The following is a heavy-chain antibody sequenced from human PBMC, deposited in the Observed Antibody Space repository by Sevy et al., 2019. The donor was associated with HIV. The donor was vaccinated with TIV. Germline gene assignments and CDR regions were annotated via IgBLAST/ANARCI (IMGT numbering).Heavy chain of an antibody. J-gene: IGHJ6*02. D-gene: IGHD2-8*02. CDR2: IQSTADGGTI. V-gene: IGHV3-15*01. CDR3: ATDPIILLLVTDGVAV. Sequence: GGSLRLSCVASGFTFSYAWMNWVRQAPGRGLEWVGRIQSTADGGTIDYAAPVKGRFTISRDNSKKTLYLQMNSLKTEDTAVYYCATDPIILLLVTDGVAVWGQGTTVTVSS. CDR1: GFTFSYAW.